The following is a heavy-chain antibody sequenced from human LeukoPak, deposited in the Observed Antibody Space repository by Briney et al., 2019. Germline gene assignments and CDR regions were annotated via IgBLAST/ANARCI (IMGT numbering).Heavy chain of an antibody. D-gene: IGHD5-18*01. J-gene: IGHJ4*02. V-gene: IGHV3-23*01. Sequence: PGGSLRLSCAASGFTFGSYAMGWVRQAPGKGLEWVSAITGSGGNTYYADSVKGRFTISRDNSKNTLYLQVNSLRDEDTAVYYCAKGNGYSYGRYYYDYWGQGTLVTVSS. CDR2: ITGSGGNT. CDR3: AKGNGYSYGRYYYDY. CDR1: GFTFGSYA.